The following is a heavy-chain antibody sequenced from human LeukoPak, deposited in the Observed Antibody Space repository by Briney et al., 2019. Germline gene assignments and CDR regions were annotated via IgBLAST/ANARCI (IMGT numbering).Heavy chain of an antibody. J-gene: IGHJ4*02. V-gene: IGHV3-66*01. CDR1: GFIVSNQH. Sequence: PGGSVSLVRAPSGFIVSNQHIKWIRQPRGRGREWVSIIYSGDTTYYSDSVKGRFILSSDNSKNMLYLQMNSLRVEDTAVYYCARERPGSRVLDYWGQGTVVTVSS. D-gene: IGHD3-10*01. CDR3: ARERPGSRVLDY. CDR2: IYSGDTT.